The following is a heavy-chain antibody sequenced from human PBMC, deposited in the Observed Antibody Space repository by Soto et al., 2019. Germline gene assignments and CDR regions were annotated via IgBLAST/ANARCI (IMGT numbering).Heavy chain of an antibody. CDR1: GGSISSNNSY. CDR3: ARKSYFGSGSGDFDY. J-gene: IGHJ4*02. Sequence: QLKLHESGPGLVKPSETLSLTCSVSGGSISSNNSYWGWILQPPGKGLEWIGNIYYNGFPYYNPSLKSRVTIYEDTSKHKLALMLTSLTATDTAVYYCARKSYFGSGSGDFDYWGQGILGLVSS. V-gene: IGHV4-39*01. D-gene: IGHD3-10*01. CDR2: IYYNGFP.